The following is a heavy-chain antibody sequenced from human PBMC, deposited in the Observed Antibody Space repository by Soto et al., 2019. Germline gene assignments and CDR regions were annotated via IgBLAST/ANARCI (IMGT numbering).Heavy chain of an antibody. J-gene: IGHJ4*02. D-gene: IGHD3-22*01. CDR1: GFTFGNAW. Sequence: GGSLRLSCAASGFTFGNAWMSWVRQAPGKGLEWVGRIKSKTDGGTTDYAAPVKGRFTISRDDSKNTLYLQMNSLKTEDTAVYYCTTDYYDSSGYLDYWGQGTLVTVSS. CDR3: TTDYYDSSGYLDY. CDR2: IKSKTDGGTT. V-gene: IGHV3-15*01.